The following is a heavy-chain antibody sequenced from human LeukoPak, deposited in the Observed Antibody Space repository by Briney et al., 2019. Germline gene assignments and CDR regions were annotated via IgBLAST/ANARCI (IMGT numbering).Heavy chain of an antibody. CDR3: ARSNSWNDEGNWFDP. J-gene: IGHJ5*02. V-gene: IGHV3-21*01. CDR1: GFTFSSYS. D-gene: IGHD1-1*01. CDR2: ISSSSSYI. Sequence: GGSLRPSCAASGFTFSSYSMNWVRQAPGKGLEWVSSISSSSSYIYYADSVKGRFTISRDNAKNSLYLQMNSLRAEDTAVYYCARSNSWNDEGNWFDPWGQGTLVTVSS.